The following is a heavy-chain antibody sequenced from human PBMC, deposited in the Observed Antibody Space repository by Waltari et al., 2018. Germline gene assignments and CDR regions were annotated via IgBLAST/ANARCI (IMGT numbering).Heavy chain of an antibody. J-gene: IGHJ4*02. CDR3: ARAPRSIAARPVVSYYFDY. CDR1: GYTFTSYD. CDR2: MNPNSGNT. D-gene: IGHD6-6*01. Sequence: QVQLVQSGAEVKKPGASVKVSCKASGYTFTSYDINWVRQATGHGLEWMGWMNPNSGNTGYAQKFQGRVTMTRNTSISTAYMELSSLRSEDTAVYYCARAPRSIAARPVVSYYFDYWGQGTLVTVSS. V-gene: IGHV1-8*01.